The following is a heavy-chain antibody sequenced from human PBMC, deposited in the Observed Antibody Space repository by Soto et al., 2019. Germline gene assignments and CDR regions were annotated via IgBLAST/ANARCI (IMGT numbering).Heavy chain of an antibody. J-gene: IGHJ6*02. CDR1: GFSLSTSGMC. D-gene: IGHD3-22*01. CDR2: IDWDDDK. Sequence: SGPTLVNPTQTLTLTCTFSGFSLSTSGMCVSWIRQPPGKALEWLALIDWDDDKYYSTSLETRLTISKDTSKNQVVLTMTNMDPVDTATYYCARIPGGYPYYYYGMDVWGQGTTVTVSS. CDR3: ARIPGGYPYYYYGMDV. V-gene: IGHV2-70*01.